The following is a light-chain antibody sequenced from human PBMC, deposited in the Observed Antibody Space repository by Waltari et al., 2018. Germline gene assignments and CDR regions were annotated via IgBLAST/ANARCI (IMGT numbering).Light chain of an antibody. J-gene: IGLJ2*01. Sequence: QSALTQPASVSASPGQSITLSCNGTSSDVGDYNLFSWYQQHPAKAPKLLIFEVSKRPTGVSNRFSASKSGNTASMTISGLQAEDEATYHCCSYAGTNTWVFGGGTKVTVL. CDR2: EVS. CDR3: CSYAGTNTWV. V-gene: IGLV2-23*02. CDR1: SSDVGDYNL.